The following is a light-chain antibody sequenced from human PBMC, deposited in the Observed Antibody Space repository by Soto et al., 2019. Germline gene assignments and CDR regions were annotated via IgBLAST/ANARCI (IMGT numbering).Light chain of an antibody. CDR2: GAS. CDR1: QSVSSSY. Sequence: EIVLTQSPGTLSLSPGERATLSCRASQSVSSSYLAWYQQKPGQAPRLLIYGASSRATGIPDRFSGSGYGTDFTLTISRLEPEDFAVYYCQQYGSSPPGVTFGQGTKVDIK. J-gene: IGKJ1*01. V-gene: IGKV3-20*01. CDR3: QQYGSSPPGVT.